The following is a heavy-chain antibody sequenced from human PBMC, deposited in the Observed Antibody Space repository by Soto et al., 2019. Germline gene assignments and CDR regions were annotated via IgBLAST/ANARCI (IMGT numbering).Heavy chain of an antibody. V-gene: IGHV3-48*01. CDR1: GFTFSTYA. Sequence: GGSLRLSCAVSGFTFSTYAMSWVRQAPGKGLEWISYISGSSSSIFYADSVKGRFTTSRDNARNFLFLQMNSLRAEDTAVYYCARLEEMSTIMDHWGQGTLVTVSS. D-gene: IGHD1-1*01. CDR3: ARLEEMSTIMDH. CDR2: ISGSSSSI. J-gene: IGHJ4*02.